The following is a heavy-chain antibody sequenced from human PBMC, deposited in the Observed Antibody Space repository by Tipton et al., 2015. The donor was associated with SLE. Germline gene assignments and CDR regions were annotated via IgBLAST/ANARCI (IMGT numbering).Heavy chain of an antibody. Sequence: LRLSCTVSGGSISSSSYFWGWIRQPPGKGLEWIGYIYYSGSTYYNPSLKSRVTISVDTSKNQFSLKLSSVTAADTAVYYCARGHTAMVGSLYYYGMDVWGQGTTVTVSS. CDR3: ARGHTAMVGSLYYYGMDV. V-gene: IGHV4-31*03. CDR1: GGSISSSSYF. CDR2: IYYSGST. J-gene: IGHJ6*02. D-gene: IGHD5-18*01.